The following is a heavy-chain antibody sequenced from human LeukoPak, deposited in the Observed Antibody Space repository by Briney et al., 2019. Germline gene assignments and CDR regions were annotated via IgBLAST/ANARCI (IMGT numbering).Heavy chain of an antibody. D-gene: IGHD3-10*01. Sequence: TGGSLRLSCAASGFTVSSNYMSWVRQAPGKGLEWVSVIYSGGSTYYADSVKGRFTISRDNAKNSLYLQMNSLRAEDTALYYCAKASTMVLSAILNWFDPWGQGTLVTVSS. CDR2: IYSGGST. V-gene: IGHV3-53*05. CDR3: AKASTMVLSAILNWFDP. J-gene: IGHJ5*02. CDR1: GFTVSSNY.